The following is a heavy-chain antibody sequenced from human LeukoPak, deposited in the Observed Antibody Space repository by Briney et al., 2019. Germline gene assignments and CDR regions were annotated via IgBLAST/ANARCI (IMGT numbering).Heavy chain of an antibody. CDR1: GGSFSGYY. CDR3: ARFRPLPRLVPYGMDV. CDR2: INHSGST. D-gene: IGHD6-19*01. V-gene: IGHV4-34*01. Sequence: SETLSLTCAVYGGSFSGYYWSWIRQPPGKGLEWIGEINHSGSTNYNPSLKSRVTISVDTSKNQFSLKLSSVTAADTAVYYCARFRPLPRLVPYGMDVWGQGTTVTVSS. J-gene: IGHJ6*02.